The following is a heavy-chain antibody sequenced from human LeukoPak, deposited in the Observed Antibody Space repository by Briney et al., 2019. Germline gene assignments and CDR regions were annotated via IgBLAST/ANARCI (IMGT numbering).Heavy chain of an antibody. CDR3: ARAQGGKIQLWDYYFDY. D-gene: IGHD5-18*01. Sequence: GGSLRLSCAASGFTVSDNYISWVRQAPGKGLEWVALIYSAGTTHADSVRGRFTISRDKSKNMLYLQMNSLRAEDTAVYFCARAQGGKIQLWDYYFDYWGQGTLVTVSS. J-gene: IGHJ4*02. CDR1: GFTVSDNY. V-gene: IGHV3-66*01. CDR2: IYSAGTT.